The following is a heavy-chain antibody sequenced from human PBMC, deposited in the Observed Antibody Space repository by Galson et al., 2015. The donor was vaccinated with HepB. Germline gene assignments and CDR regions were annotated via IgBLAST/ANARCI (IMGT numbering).Heavy chain of an antibody. CDR1: GGSISSSNW. D-gene: IGHD3-22*01. V-gene: IGHV4-4*02. CDR3: ARVSGYSFTPDYYMDV. Sequence: ETLSLTCAVSGGSISSSNWWSWVRQPPGKGLERIGEIYHSGSTNYNPSLKSRVTISVDKSKNQFSLKLSSVTAADTAVYYCARVSGYSFTPDYYMDVWGKGTTVTVSS. J-gene: IGHJ6*03. CDR2: IYHSGST.